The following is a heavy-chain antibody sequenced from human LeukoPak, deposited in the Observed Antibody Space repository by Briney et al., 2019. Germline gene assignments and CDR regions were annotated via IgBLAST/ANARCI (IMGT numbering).Heavy chain of an antibody. CDR2: ISDRGST. CDR1: GGSLSGHY. D-gene: IGHD3-10*01. Sequence: SETLSLTCAVYGGSLSGHYGSWVRQPPGKGLEWIGEISDRGSTGYNPSLMSRVTLSVDTSKNQISLKLTSVTAADTAVYYCVRRSYHGPESYPRSWGQGTLVIVSS. J-gene: IGHJ4*02. V-gene: IGHV4-34*01. CDR3: VRRSYHGPESYPRS.